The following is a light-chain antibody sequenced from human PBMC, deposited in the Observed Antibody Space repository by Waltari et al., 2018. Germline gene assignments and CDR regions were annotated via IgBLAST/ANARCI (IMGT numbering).Light chain of an antibody. J-gene: IGLJ2*01. CDR2: EVS. Sequence: QSALTQPPSASGSPGQSVTISCSGTNSDIGNYNYVSWYQQHPGAAPKLIIYEVSKRPSGVPDRFSASKSGNTASLTVSGLQSEDEADYYCSSFGGANILLFGGGTKLTVL. V-gene: IGLV2-8*01. CDR1: NSDIGNYNY. CDR3: SSFGGANILL.